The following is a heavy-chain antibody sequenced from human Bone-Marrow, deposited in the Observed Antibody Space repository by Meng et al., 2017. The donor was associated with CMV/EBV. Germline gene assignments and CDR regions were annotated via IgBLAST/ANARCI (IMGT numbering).Heavy chain of an antibody. CDR1: GVTFSSYA. D-gene: IGHD6-13*01. Sequence: SGVTFSSYAMSWVRQAPGKGLEWVSAISGSGSGGSTYDADSVKGRFTISRDNSKNTLYLQMNSLRAEDTAVYYCAKDAFAAAGYYFDYWGQGTLVTVSS. V-gene: IGHV3-23*01. CDR3: AKDAFAAAGYYFDY. J-gene: IGHJ4*02. CDR2: ISGSGSGGST.